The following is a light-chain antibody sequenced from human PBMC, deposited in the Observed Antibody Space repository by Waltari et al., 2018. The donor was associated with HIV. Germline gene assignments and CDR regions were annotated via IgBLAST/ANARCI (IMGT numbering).Light chain of an antibody. CDR1: SSNIGAGYA. Sequence: QSVLTQPPSVPGPPGQRVTIPCTATSSNIGAGYAVHWYQQFPGSVPRLLIYDNTNRPSGVPDRFSGSKSGTSASLAISGLQAEDEADYYCQSYDSSLKVIFGGGTKVTVL. V-gene: IGLV1-40*01. CDR3: QSYDSSLKVI. J-gene: IGLJ2*01. CDR2: DNT.